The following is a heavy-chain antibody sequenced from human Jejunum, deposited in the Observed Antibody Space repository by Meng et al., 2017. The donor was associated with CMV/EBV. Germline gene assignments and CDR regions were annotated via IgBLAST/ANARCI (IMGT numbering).Heavy chain of an antibody. CDR2: ISWNSGTL. J-gene: IGHJ2*01. Sequence: IVDNYAMHWGRQEPGKGLEWVSSISWNSGTLAYADSVKGRFTISRDNAKNSVYLQRNGLRADDTAVYYGARKGTQLWPPNWFCDLWGRGTQVTVSS. D-gene: IGHD5-18*01. V-gene: IGHV3-9*01. CDR3: ARKGTQLWPPNWFCDL. CDR1: IVDNYA.